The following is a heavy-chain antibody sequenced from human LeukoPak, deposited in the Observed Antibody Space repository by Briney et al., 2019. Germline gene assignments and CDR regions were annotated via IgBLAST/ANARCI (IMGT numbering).Heavy chain of an antibody. Sequence: GGSLRLSCAASGFTFSNYAMSWVRQAPGKGLEWVSGIVSLSFGSYYADSVKGRFTISRDNSKNTLYLQMNSLRAEDTAVYYCAKKGLVGTTDLRAFDYWGQRTLVTVSS. D-gene: IGHD1-26*01. CDR1: GFTFSNYA. V-gene: IGHV3-23*01. CDR2: IVSLSFGS. J-gene: IGHJ4*02. CDR3: AKKGLVGTTDLRAFDY.